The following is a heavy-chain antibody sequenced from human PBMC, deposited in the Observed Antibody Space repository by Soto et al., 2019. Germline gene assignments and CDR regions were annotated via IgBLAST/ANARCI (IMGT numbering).Heavy chain of an antibody. CDR3: ATCDNRGYDQPLVH. D-gene: IGHD2-2*01. V-gene: IGHV1-18*01. CDR2: ISTYNGET. J-gene: IGHJ4*02. CDR1: GYTFTTYG. Sequence: QIPLVQSGGEGKKPGAAVKVSCKTSGYTFTTYGITWVRQAPGQGFELLGRISTYNGETTYEEKFQGRVSMTADTPTTTAYMELRGLKSDHTAVYSCATCDNRGYDQPLVHWGQVSLVTVSS.